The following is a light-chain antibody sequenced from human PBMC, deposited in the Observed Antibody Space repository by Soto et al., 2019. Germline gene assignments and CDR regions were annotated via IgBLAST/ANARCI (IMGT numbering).Light chain of an antibody. CDR1: SGHSSYA. CDR2: LNSDGSH. V-gene: IGLV4-69*01. CDR3: QTWVTGIQV. J-gene: IGLJ2*01. Sequence: QLVLTQSPSASASLGASVNLTCTLSSGHSSYAIAWHQQRPEKGPRYLMKLNSDGSHSKGDGIPDRFSGSSSGAERYLTISSLQSEDEADYYCQTWVTGIQVFGGGTKLTVL.